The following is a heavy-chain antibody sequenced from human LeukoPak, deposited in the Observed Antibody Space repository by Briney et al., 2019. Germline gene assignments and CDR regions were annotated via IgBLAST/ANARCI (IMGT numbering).Heavy chain of an antibody. D-gene: IGHD6-19*01. CDR1: GFTFSDYY. V-gene: IGHV3-11*01. CDR2: ISSSGSTI. J-gene: IGHJ3*02. Sequence: GGSLRLSCAASGFTFSDYYMSWIRQAPGKGLEWVSYISSSGSTIYYADSVKGRFTISRDNAKNSLYLQMNSLRAEDTAVYYCAKRLFSSGLSAFDIWGQGTMVTVSS. CDR3: AKRLFSSGLSAFDI.